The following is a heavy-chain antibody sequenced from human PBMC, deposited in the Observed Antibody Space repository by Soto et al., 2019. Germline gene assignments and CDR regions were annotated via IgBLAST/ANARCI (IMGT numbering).Heavy chain of an antibody. CDR1: GYTFTGYY. Sequence: QVQLVQSGAEVKKPGASVKVSCKASGYTFTGYYMHWVRQAPGQGLEWMGWINPNSGGTNYAQKFQGRVTMTRDTSMSTAYMGLSRLRSDDTAVYYCARSYTDIVVVVAATRWFDPWGQGTLVTVSS. CDR2: INPNSGGT. J-gene: IGHJ5*02. V-gene: IGHV1-2*02. D-gene: IGHD2-15*01. CDR3: ARSYTDIVVVVAATRWFDP.